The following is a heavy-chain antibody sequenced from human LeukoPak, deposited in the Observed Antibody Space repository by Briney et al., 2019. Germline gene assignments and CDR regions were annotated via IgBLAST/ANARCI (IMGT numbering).Heavy chain of an antibody. J-gene: IGHJ4*02. V-gene: IGHV3-30*02. CDR1: GFTFSNFG. Sequence: GGSLRLSCAASGFTFSNFGMHWVRQAPGKGLEWVAFIRYDGSKTYYADSVKGRFIISRDNAKNSLHLQMNSLRAEDTAVYYCARDSDYGGNSEGFDYWGQGTLVTVSS. CDR2: IRYDGSKT. CDR3: ARDSDYGGNSEGFDY. D-gene: IGHD4-23*01.